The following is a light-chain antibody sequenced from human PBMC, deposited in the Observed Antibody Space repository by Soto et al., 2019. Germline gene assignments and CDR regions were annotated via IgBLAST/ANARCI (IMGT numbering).Light chain of an antibody. CDR2: DVD. Sequence: QSALTQPASVSGSPGQSVTISCTGTSSDVGLYNYVSWYQQHPGKAPKLMLYDVDSRPSGISYRFSGPKSGNTASLTISGLQAEDEADYYCSSYTTSVYVFGTGTKVTVL. CDR1: SSDVGLYNY. CDR3: SSYTTSVYV. J-gene: IGLJ1*01. V-gene: IGLV2-14*01.